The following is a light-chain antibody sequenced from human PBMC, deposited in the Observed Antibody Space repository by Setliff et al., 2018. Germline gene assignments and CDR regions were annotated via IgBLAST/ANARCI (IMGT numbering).Light chain of an antibody. J-gene: IGLJ1*01. CDR1: SSDVGGYNY. CDR2: EVT. CDR3: CSHTISSTRV. V-gene: IGLV2-14*01. Sequence: QSVLAQPAAVSGSPGQSITISCTGTSSDVGGYNYVSWYQQEPGKAPKLMIYEVTKRPSGVSDRFSGSKSGNTASLAISGLQAEDEADYYCCSHTISSTRVFGTGTKGTVL.